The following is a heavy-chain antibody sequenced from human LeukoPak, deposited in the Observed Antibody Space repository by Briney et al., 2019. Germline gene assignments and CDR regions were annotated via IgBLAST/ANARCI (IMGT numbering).Heavy chain of an antibody. J-gene: IGHJ5*02. CDR2: FDPEDGET. V-gene: IGHV1-24*01. CDR1: GYTLTELS. D-gene: IGHD2-2*01. CDR3: ARVRGGYCSSTSCWFDP. Sequence: ASVKVSCKVSGYTLTELSMHWVRQAPGKGLEWMGGFDPEDGETIYAQKFQGRVTMTEDTSTDTAYMELSSLRSEDTAVYYCARVRGGYCSSTSCWFDPWGQGTLVTVSS.